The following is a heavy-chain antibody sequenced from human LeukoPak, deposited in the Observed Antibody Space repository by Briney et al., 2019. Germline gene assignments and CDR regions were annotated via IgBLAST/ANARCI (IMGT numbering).Heavy chain of an antibody. V-gene: IGHV3-23*01. CDR3: TKRVKYGGTWDHFAD. Sequence: GGSLRLSCAASGFTFDNYRMSWVRQAPGKGLEWVSTVNADGGNTYYADSVKGRFTISRDNSKSTLILQMNSLRVEDTALYYYTKRVKYGGTWDHFADWGQGTLVTVSS. J-gene: IGHJ4*02. D-gene: IGHD1-26*01. CDR1: GFTFDNYR. CDR2: VNADGGNT.